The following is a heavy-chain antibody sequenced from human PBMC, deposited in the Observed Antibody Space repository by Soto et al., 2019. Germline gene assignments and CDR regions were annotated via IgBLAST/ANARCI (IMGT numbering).Heavy chain of an antibody. V-gene: IGHV3-74*01. J-gene: IGHJ6*02. CDR1: GFTFSSYW. CDR3: ARVGDSSSWYGYYYYGMDV. Sequence: GGSLRLSCAASGFTFSSYWMHWVRQAPGKGLVWVSRINSDGSSTSYADSVKGRFTISRDNAKNTLYLQMNSLRAEDTAVYYCARVGDSSSWYGYYYYGMDVWGQGTTVTVSS. D-gene: IGHD6-13*01. CDR2: INSDGSST.